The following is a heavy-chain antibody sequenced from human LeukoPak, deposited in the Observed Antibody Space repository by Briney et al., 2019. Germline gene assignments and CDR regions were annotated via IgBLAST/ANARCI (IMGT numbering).Heavy chain of an antibody. CDR3: TKVRSGSSNWALRVFDY. CDR2: ISPAGGTT. J-gene: IGHJ4*02. CDR1: GFTVSSNY. Sequence: PGGSLRLSCAASGFTVSSNYMTWVRQAPGGGLEWVSTISPAGGTTYYAESMKGRFTISGDNSKSTLYLQMNNLGVEDTAVYYCTKVRSGSSNWALRVFDYWGQGALVTVSS. V-gene: IGHV3-23*01. D-gene: IGHD6-13*01.